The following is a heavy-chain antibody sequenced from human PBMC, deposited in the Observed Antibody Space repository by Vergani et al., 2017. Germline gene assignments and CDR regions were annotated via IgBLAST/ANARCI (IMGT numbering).Heavy chain of an antibody. V-gene: IGHV1-69*01. CDR2: IIPIFGTA. J-gene: IGHJ4*02. CDR3: ARQILADDRGYSGYEEIDY. D-gene: IGHD5-12*01. Sequence: QVQLVQSGAEVKKPGASVKVSCKASGYTFTGYYMHWVRQAPGQGLEWMGGIIPIFGTANYAQKFQGRVTITADESTSTAYMELSSLRSEDTAVYYCARQILADDRGYSGYEEIDYWGQGTLVTVSS. CDR1: GYTFTGYY.